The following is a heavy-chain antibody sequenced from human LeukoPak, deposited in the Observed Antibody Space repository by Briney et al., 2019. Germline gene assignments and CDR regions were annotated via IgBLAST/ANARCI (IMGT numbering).Heavy chain of an antibody. D-gene: IGHD1-26*01. CDR3: ARGSSLNWFDP. Sequence: SETLSLTCSVSGGSVSSYDWSWIRQPPGKGLEWIAYISYGNTNYNPSLKSRVTISVDTPKNQFSVKLSSVTAADTAVYYCARGSSLNWFDPWGQGTLVTVSS. V-gene: IGHV4-59*02. CDR2: ISYGNT. CDR1: GGSVSSYD. J-gene: IGHJ5*02.